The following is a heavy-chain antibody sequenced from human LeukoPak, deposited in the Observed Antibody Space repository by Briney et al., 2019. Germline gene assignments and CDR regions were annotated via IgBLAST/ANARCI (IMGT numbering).Heavy chain of an antibody. J-gene: IGHJ3*02. V-gene: IGHV3-23*01. D-gene: IGHD6-19*01. Sequence: QPGGSLRLSCAASEFTFSSYAMSWVRQAPGKGLEWVSGISGSADSTYYADSVKGRFTISRDNSKNRMYLQMNSLRAEDMAVYYCAKGFFGQWLANDAFDIWGQGTMVTVSS. CDR1: EFTFSSYA. CDR3: AKGFFGQWLANDAFDI. CDR2: ISGSADST.